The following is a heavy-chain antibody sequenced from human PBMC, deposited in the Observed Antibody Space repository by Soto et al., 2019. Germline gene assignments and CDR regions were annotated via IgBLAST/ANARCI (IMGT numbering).Heavy chain of an antibody. CDR1: GGSISSSSYY. Sequence: PSETLSLTCTVSGGSISSSSYYWGWIRQHPGKGLEWIGSIYYSGSTYYNPSLKSRVTISVDTSKNQFSLKLSSVTAADTAVYYCARRISSGWYSEYYYYGMDVWGQGTTVTVSS. D-gene: IGHD6-19*01. CDR2: IYYSGST. CDR3: ARRISSGWYSEYYYYGMDV. J-gene: IGHJ6*02. V-gene: IGHV4-39*01.